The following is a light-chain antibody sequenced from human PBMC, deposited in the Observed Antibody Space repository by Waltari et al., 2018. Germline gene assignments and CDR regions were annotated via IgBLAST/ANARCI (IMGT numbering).Light chain of an antibody. J-gene: IGLJ2*01. Sequence: QSALTQPAAVSGSPGQSNTIHCTGTSKSVSGWNCVPWYQQHPGKAHNLMIYAVSNRPSGVPNRFSGSKSGNTASLTISGLQAEDEADYYCSSYTSSSSWVFGGGTKLTVL. CDR3: SSYTSSSSWV. V-gene: IGLV2-14*01. CDR1: SKSVSGWNC. CDR2: AVS.